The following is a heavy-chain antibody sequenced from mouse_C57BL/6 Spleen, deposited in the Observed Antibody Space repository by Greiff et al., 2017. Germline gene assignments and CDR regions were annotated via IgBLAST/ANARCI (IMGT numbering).Heavy chain of an antibody. CDR2: IYPSDSET. CDR3: ARDGYYPYYFDY. Sequence: VQLQQPGAELVRPGSSVKLSCKASGYTFTSYWMDWVKQRPGQGLEWIGNIYPSDSETHYNQKFKDKATLTVDKSSSTAYMQLSSLTSEDSAVYYCARDGYYPYYFDYWGQGTTLTVSS. D-gene: IGHD2-3*01. V-gene: IGHV1-61*01. CDR1: GYTFTSYW. J-gene: IGHJ2*01.